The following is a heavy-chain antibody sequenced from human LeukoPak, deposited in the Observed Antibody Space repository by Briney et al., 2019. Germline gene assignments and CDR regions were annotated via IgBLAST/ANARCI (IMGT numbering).Heavy chain of an antibody. CDR3: ARANVLAGGAFDI. CDR2: IYYSGGT. D-gene: IGHD3-10*02. J-gene: IGHJ3*02. CDR1: GGSISSGDYY. Sequence: SQTLSLTCTVSGGSISSGDYYWSWIRQPPGKGLEWIGYIYYSGGTYYNPSLKSRVTISVDTSKNQFSLKLSSVTAADTAVYYCARANVLAGGAFDIWGQGTMVTVSS. V-gene: IGHV4-30-4*08.